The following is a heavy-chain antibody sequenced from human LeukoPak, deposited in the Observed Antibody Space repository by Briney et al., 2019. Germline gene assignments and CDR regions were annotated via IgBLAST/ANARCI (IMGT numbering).Heavy chain of an antibody. D-gene: IGHD6-13*01. J-gene: IGHJ3*02. Sequence: GGSLRLSCAASGFTFSSCWMSWVRQAPGKGLEWVANIKQDGSEKYYVDSVKGRFTISRDNAKNSLYLQMNSLRAEDTAVYYCARDLTWYPLFDAFDIWGQGTMVTVSS. CDR3: ARDLTWYPLFDAFDI. V-gene: IGHV3-7*01. CDR1: GFTFSSCW. CDR2: IKQDGSEK.